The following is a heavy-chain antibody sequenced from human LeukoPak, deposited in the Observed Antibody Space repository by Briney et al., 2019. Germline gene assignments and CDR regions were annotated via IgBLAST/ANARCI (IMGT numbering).Heavy chain of an antibody. CDR3: ARPLPYYYDHSGLYAFDS. D-gene: IGHD3-22*01. V-gene: IGHV1-18*01. CDR1: GYIFSSYS. Sequence: ASMKVSCKTSGYIFSSYSITWVRQAPGQGLEWVGWISAYNGNTNYAQKFQGRVTMTTDSSTSTAYMELRNLRSDDTAVYYCARPLPYYYDHSGLYAFDSWGHGTMVTVSS. CDR2: ISAYNGNT. J-gene: IGHJ3*02.